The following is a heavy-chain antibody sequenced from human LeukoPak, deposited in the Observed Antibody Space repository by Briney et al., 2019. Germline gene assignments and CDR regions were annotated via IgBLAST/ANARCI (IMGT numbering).Heavy chain of an antibody. Sequence: SETLSLTCTVSGGSISSYYWSWIRQPPGKGLEWIGYIYYSGSTNYNPSLKSRVTISVDTSKNQFSLKLSSVTAADTAVYYCARDGGWDYYGSGSYYDYWGQGTLVTVSS. CDR1: GGSISSYY. V-gene: IGHV4-59*01. CDR3: ARDGGWDYYGSGSYYDY. CDR2: IYYSGST. J-gene: IGHJ4*02. D-gene: IGHD3-10*01.